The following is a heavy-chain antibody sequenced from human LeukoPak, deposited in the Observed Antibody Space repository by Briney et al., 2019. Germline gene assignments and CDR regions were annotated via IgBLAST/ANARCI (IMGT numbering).Heavy chain of an antibody. Sequence: PSETLSLTCTVSGGSISSYYWSWIRQPPGKGLEWIGYIYYSGSTNYNPSLKSRVTISVDTSKNQFSLKLSSVTAADTAVYYCAQTPHYYADRFDPWGQGTLVTVSS. D-gene: IGHD3-10*01. CDR1: GGSISSYY. CDR2: IYYSGST. CDR3: AQTPHYYADRFDP. V-gene: IGHV4-59*01. J-gene: IGHJ5*02.